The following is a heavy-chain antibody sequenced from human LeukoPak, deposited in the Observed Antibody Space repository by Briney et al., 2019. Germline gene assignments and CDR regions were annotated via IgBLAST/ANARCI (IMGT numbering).Heavy chain of an antibody. D-gene: IGHD3-10*01. CDR1: GFSLTTSGVG. CDR2: IYWDDDK. V-gene: IGHV2-5*02. Sequence: ESGPALVNPTQTLTLTCTFSGFSLTTSGVGVGWIRQPPGKALEWLAFIYWDDDKRYSPSLMSRLTITKDTSKNQVVLTMTNMDPVDTATYYCAHRKMIRGGAGSSGNTWGQGTPVTVSS. CDR3: AHRKMIRGGAGSSGNT. J-gene: IGHJ5*02.